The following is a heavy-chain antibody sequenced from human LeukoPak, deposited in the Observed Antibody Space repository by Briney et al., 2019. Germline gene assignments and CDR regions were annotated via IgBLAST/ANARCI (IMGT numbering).Heavy chain of an antibody. V-gene: IGHV3-43*02. Sequence: GGSLRLSCAASGFTFKDYAMHWVRQAPGKGLVWVSLISGDGGTTFYADSVKGRFTISRDNSKNSLYLQMNSLRTEDTAFYFCAKDIGERGYKDYWGQGTLVTVSS. D-gene: IGHD5-18*01. J-gene: IGHJ4*02. CDR3: AKDIGERGYKDY. CDR2: ISGDGGTT. CDR1: GFTFKDYA.